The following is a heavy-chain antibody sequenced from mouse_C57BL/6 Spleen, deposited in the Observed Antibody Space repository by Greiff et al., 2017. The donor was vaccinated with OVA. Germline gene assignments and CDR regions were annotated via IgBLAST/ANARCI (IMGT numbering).Heavy chain of an antibody. CDR3: ARAGRGYYFDY. V-gene: IGHV1-26*01. J-gene: IGHJ2*01. Sequence: EVQLQQSGPELVKPGASVKISCKASGYTFTDYYMNWVKQSHGKSLEWIGDINPNNGGTSYNQKFKGKATLTVDKSSSTAYMELRSLTSEDSAVYYCARAGRGYYFDYWGQGTTLTVSS. CDR2: INPNNGGT. CDR1: GYTFTDYY.